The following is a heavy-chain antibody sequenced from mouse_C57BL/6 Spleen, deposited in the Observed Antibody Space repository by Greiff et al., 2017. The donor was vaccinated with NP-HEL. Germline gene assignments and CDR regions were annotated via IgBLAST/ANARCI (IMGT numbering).Heavy chain of an antibody. J-gene: IGHJ1*03. CDR3: APHYYGSSYYWYFDV. Sequence: EVKLQESGPELVKPGASVKISCKASGYTFTDYYMNWVKQSHGKSLEWIGDINPNNGGTSYNQKFKGKATLTVDKSSSTAYMELRSLTSEDSAVYYCAPHYYGSSYYWYFDVWGTGTTVTVSS. V-gene: IGHV1-26*01. CDR1: GYTFTDYY. D-gene: IGHD1-1*01. CDR2: INPNNGGT.